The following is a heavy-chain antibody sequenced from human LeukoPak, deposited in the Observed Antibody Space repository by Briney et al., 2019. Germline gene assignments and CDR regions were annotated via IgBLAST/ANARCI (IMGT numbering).Heavy chain of an antibody. CDR2: ISSSSSYI. D-gene: IGHD3-9*01. J-gene: IGHJ1*01. CDR3: AKGYYDILAGSSYFQH. Sequence: GGSLRLSCAASGFTFSSYSMNWVRQAPGKGLEWVSSISSSSSYIYYADSVKGRFTISRDNSKNTLYLQMNSLRVEDTAVYYCAKGYYDILAGSSYFQHWGQGTLVTVSS. V-gene: IGHV3-21*04. CDR1: GFTFSSYS.